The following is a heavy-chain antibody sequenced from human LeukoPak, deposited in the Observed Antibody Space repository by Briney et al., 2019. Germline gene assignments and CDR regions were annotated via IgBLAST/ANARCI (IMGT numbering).Heavy chain of an antibody. CDR1: GYTFTGYY. J-gene: IGHJ4*02. V-gene: IGHV1-2*06. CDR3: VRDTGRAAANR. D-gene: IGHD6-13*01. Sequence: ASVKVSCKAFGYTFTGYYIHWVRQAPGQGLEWMGRINPNSGGTDFAQKFQGRVTLTRDTSITTAYMDLSTLRSDDTAVYYCVRDTGRAAANRWGQGTLVTVSS. CDR2: INPNSGGT.